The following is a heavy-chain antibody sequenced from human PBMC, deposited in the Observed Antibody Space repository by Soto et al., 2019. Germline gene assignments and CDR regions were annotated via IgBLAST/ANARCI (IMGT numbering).Heavy chain of an antibody. Sequence: QITLKESGPTLVKPTQTLTLTCTFSGFSLSTSGVGVGWIRQPPGKALEWLALIYWDDDKRYSPSLKSRLTTTKDTSKNQVVLTMTNMDPVDTATYYCAHRIGDYSSSWYSFDPWGQGTLVTVSS. J-gene: IGHJ5*02. V-gene: IGHV2-5*02. CDR2: IYWDDDK. D-gene: IGHD6-13*01. CDR3: AHRIGDYSSSWYSFDP. CDR1: GFSLSTSGVG.